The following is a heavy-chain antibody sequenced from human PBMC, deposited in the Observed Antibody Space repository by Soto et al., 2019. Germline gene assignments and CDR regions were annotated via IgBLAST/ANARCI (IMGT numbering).Heavy chain of an antibody. D-gene: IGHD3-22*01. CDR3: AKGTDYYDSSGYHDY. V-gene: IGHV3-9*01. Sequence: EVQLVESGGGLVQPGRSLRLSCAASGFTFDDYAMHWVRQAPGKGLEWVSGISWNSGSIGYADSVNGRFTISRDNAKNSLYLQMNSLRAEDTALYYCAKGTDYYDSSGYHDYWGQGTLVTVSS. CDR1: GFTFDDYA. J-gene: IGHJ4*02. CDR2: ISWNSGSI.